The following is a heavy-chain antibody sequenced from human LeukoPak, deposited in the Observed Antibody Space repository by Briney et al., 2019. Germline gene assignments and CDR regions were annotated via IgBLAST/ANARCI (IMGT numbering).Heavy chain of an antibody. D-gene: IGHD5-18*01. CDR2: IYYSGST. J-gene: IGHJ4*02. Sequence: PSETLSLTCTVSGGSISSGGYYWSWLRQHPGKGLEWIGYIYYSGSTYYNPSLRSRVTISVDTSKNQFSLKLSSVTAADTAVYYCARAPVFGYSYGYTGRYYFDYWGQGTLVTVSS. CDR1: GGSISSGGYY. V-gene: IGHV4-31*03. CDR3: ARAPVFGYSYGYTGRYYFDY.